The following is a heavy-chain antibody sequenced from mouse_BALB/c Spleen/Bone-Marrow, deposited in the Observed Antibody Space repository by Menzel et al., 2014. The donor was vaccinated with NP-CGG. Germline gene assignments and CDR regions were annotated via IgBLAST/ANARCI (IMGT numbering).Heavy chain of an antibody. Sequence: VQLQQSGAELVKPWASVKLSCTASGFNIKDTYMHWVKQRPEQGLEWIGRIDPANGNTKYDPKFQGKATITADTSSNTAYLQLSSLASEDTAGYYCASYRYAWYFDVWGAGTTVTVSS. V-gene: IGHV14-3*02. D-gene: IGHD2-14*01. CDR3: ASYRYAWYFDV. J-gene: IGHJ1*01. CDR2: IDPANGNT. CDR1: GFNIKDTY.